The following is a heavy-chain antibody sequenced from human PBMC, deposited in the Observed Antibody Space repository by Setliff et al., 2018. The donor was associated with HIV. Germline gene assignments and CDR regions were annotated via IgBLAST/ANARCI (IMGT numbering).Heavy chain of an antibody. D-gene: IGHD3-10*01. V-gene: IGHV4-34*09. CDR1: GGSFSGYY. J-gene: IGHJ6*03. CDR2: IYYSGST. CDR3: ARVYYYGSPHMDV. Sequence: PSETLSLTCAVYGGSFSGYYWSWIRQPPGKRLEWIGYIYYSGSTNYNPSLKSRVTISVDTSKNQFSLKLSSVTAADTAVYYCARVYYYGSPHMDVWGKGTTVTVSS.